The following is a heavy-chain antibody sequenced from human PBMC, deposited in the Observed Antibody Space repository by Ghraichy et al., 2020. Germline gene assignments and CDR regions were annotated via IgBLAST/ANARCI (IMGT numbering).Heavy chain of an antibody. CDR3: AGGTIPLITILEIVIRYFYLDH. J-gene: IGHJ4*02. Sequence: SETLSLTCAVYGGSFSDYYWSWVRRAPGKGLEWIGGIDHTGRTKLNPSLESRLSLSVDPSKSQFSLKLNSLTAADTAVYFCAGGTIPLITILEIVIRYFYLDHWGPGRQVTVST. D-gene: IGHD5-24*01. CDR1: GGSFSDYY. V-gene: IGHV4-34*01. CDR2: IDHTGRT.